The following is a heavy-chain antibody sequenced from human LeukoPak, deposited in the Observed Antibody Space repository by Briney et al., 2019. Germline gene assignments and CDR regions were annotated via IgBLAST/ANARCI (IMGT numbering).Heavy chain of an antibody. V-gene: IGHV4-39*01. CDR1: GGSITRGNSYY. J-gene: IGHJ5*02. D-gene: IGHD6-13*01. Sequence: SSETLSLTCTVSGGSITRGNSYYWGWIRQPPGKGLEWIGIVYYNGGTYYNPSLKSRVTISVDTSKNQFSLKLSSVTAADTAVYYCARGAITSSWHWFDPWGQGTLVIVSS. CDR2: VYYNGGT. CDR3: ARGAITSSWHWFDP.